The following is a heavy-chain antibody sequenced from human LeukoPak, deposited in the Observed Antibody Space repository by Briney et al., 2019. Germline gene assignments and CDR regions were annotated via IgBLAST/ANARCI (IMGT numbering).Heavy chain of an antibody. Sequence: ASVKVSCKASGYTFTGYYMHWVRQAPGRGLEWMGWINPNSGGTNYAQKFQGRVTMTRDTSISTAYMELSRLRSDDTAVYYCARGYCSSTSCYPSRGHYYYYYGMDVWGQGTTVTVSS. V-gene: IGHV1-2*02. CDR3: ARGYCSSTSCYPSRGHYYYYYGMDV. J-gene: IGHJ6*02. D-gene: IGHD2-2*01. CDR1: GYTFTGYY. CDR2: INPNSGGT.